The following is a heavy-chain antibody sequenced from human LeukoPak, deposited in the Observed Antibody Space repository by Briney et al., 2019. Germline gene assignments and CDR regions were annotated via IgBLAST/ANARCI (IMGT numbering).Heavy chain of an antibody. CDR1: GFTFSNYW. CDR3: ARDLDHYYDSSGYEDY. D-gene: IGHD3-22*01. J-gene: IGHJ4*02. Sequence: GGSLRLSCAASGFTFSNYWMTWVRQAPGKGLEWVANIKPDGGEKYSVDSVEGRFTISRDNAKNSLYLQMNSLRAEDTAVYYCARDLDHYYDSSGYEDYWGQGTLVTVSS. CDR2: IKPDGGEK. V-gene: IGHV3-7*01.